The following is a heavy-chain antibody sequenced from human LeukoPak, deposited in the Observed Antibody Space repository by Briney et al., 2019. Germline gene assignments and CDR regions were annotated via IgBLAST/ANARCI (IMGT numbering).Heavy chain of an antibody. CDR1: GASMNKYY. D-gene: IGHD3-3*01. CDR3: ARRSDLWSGFRSDYYYMDV. Sequence: LSETLSLTCTVSGASMNKYYWSWIRQPPGKGLEWILYIHYGWNTNYSPSLKSRLTISVDRSNNQFSLSLTSVTAADTAVYYCARRSDLWSGFRSDYYYMDVWGNGTTVIVSS. V-gene: IGHV4-59*08. CDR2: IHYGWNT. J-gene: IGHJ6*03.